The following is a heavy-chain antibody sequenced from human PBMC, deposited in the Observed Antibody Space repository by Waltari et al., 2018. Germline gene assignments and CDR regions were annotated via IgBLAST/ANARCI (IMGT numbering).Heavy chain of an antibody. D-gene: IGHD3-3*01. CDR3: ARVQSYSWSGFSGYFDL. V-gene: IGHV4-30-2*01. CDR1: GGSISSGGYS. Sequence: QLQLQESGSGLVKPSQTLSLTCAVSGGSISSGGYSWSWIRQPPGKGLEWIGNIYQSGSTYYTPSLKSRVTISLDRSENRFSLTLTSVTAADTAVYYCARVQSYSWSGFSGYFDLWGRGTLVTVSS. CDR2: IYQSGST. J-gene: IGHJ2*01.